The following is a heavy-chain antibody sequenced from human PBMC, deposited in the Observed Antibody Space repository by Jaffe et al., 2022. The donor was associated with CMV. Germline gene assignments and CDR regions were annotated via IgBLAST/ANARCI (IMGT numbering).Heavy chain of an antibody. CDR3: ARGGDPRYSWGSYYPDFDY. Sequence: QVQLVQSGAEVKKPGASVKVSCKASGYTFTGYYMHWVRQAPGQGLEWMGWINPNSGGTNYAQKFQGRVTMTRDTSISTAYMELSRLRSDDTAVYYCARGGDPRYSWGSYYPDFDYWGQGTLVTVSS. J-gene: IGHJ4*02. V-gene: IGHV1-2*02. D-gene: IGHD3-10*01. CDR2: INPNSGGT. CDR1: GYTFTGYY.